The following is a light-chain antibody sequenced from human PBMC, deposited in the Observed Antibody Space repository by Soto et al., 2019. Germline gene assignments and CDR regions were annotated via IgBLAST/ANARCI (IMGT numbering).Light chain of an antibody. CDR3: QQYYSTPLT. CDR2: WAS. V-gene: IGKV4-1*01. J-gene: IGKJ4*01. CDR1: QSVQYRSNNKNY. Sequence: DIVMTQSPDSLAVSLGERATINCKSSQSVQYRSNNKNYLAWYQQKSGQPPKLLIYWASTREFGVPERFSGSGSGTDFTLTIISLQAEDVAAYYCQQYYSTPLTFGGGTKVEIK.